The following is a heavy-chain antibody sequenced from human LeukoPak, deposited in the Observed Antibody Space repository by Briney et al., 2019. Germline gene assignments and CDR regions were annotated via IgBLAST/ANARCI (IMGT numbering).Heavy chain of an antibody. V-gene: IGHV4-34*01. D-gene: IGHD6-13*01. CDR2: INHSGST. J-gene: IGHJ4*02. Sequence: SETLSLTCAVYGGSFSSYYWSWIRQPPGKGLEWIGEINHSGSTDYNPPLKSRVTISVDTSKNQFSLKLTSVTAADTAVYYCARAYSISWYYFDYWGQGTLVTVSS. CDR3: ARAYSISWYYFDY. CDR1: GGSFSSYY.